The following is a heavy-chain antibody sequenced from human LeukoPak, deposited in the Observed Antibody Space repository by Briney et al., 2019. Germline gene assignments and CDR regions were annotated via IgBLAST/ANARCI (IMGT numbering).Heavy chain of an antibody. V-gene: IGHV4-34*01. D-gene: IGHD3-3*01. CDR2: INHSGST. CDR1: GGSFSGYY. Sequence: KPSETLSLTCAVYGGSFYGGSFSGYYWSWIRQPPGKGLEWIGEINHSGSTNYNPSLKSRVTISVDTSKNQFSLKLSSVTAADTAVYYCARGLKIFGVVNHFDYWGQGTLVTVSS. J-gene: IGHJ4*02. CDR3: ARGLKIFGVVNHFDY.